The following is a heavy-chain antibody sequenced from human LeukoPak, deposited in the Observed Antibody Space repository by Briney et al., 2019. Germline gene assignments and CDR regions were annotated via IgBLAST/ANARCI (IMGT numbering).Heavy chain of an antibody. Sequence: SETLSLTCTISGSSITSVSHYWGWVRQPPGKGLEWIGDIYYTGSTYYSPSLRSRVTMSVDTSNNQFSLRLNSVTAADTAVYYCARTPRYCGSTSCSGFYFDYWGRGTLVTVSS. CDR3: ARTPRYCGSTSCSGFYFDY. CDR1: GSSITSVSHY. V-gene: IGHV4-39*07. J-gene: IGHJ4*02. CDR2: IYYTGST. D-gene: IGHD2-2*01.